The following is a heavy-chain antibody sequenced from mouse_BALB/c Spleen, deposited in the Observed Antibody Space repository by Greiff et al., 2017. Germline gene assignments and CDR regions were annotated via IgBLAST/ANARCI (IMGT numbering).Heavy chain of an antibody. CDR2: IYPGDGDT. J-gene: IGHJ2*01. Sequence: QVQLKESGAELVRPGSSVKISCKASGYAFSSYWMNWVKQRPGQGLEWIGQIYPGDGDTNYNGKFKGKATLTADKSSSTAYMQLSSLTSEDSAVYFCARFGPYYYGNPYFDYWGQGTTLTVSS. D-gene: IGHD2-1*01. CDR3: ARFGPYYYGNPYFDY. CDR1: GYAFSSYW. V-gene: IGHV1-80*01.